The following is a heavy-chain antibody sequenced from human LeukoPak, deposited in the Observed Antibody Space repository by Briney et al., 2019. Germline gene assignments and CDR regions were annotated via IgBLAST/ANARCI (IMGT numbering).Heavy chain of an antibody. CDR2: VLYSGSNT. CDR3: ANENYYDSSALTDY. Sequence: PGGSLRLSCAASGFTFSSYAMHWVRQAPGKGLEWVAVVLYSGSNTYYADSVKGRFTISRDNSKNTLYLQMNSLRAEDTAVYYCANENYYDSSALTDYWGQGTLVTVSS. CDR1: GFTFSSYA. J-gene: IGHJ4*02. V-gene: IGHV3-30-3*02. D-gene: IGHD3-22*01.